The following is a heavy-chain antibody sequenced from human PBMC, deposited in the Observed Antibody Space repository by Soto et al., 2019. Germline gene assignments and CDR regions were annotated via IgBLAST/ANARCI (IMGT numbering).Heavy chain of an antibody. Sequence: GGSLRLSCAASGFTFSTYGIHWVRQAPGKGLEWVAVISFDGTNTYEADSVKGRFTISRDNSKNTLYLQMNSLRIEDTAVYYCAKDLALYQIGSHYGMDVWGPGTRVTVSS. V-gene: IGHV3-30*18. CDR3: AKDLALYQIGSHYGMDV. CDR1: GFTFSTYG. D-gene: IGHD2-2*01. CDR2: ISFDGTNT. J-gene: IGHJ6*02.